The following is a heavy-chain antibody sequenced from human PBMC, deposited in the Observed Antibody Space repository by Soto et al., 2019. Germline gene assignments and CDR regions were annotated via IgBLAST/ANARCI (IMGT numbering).Heavy chain of an antibody. CDR1: GGSFSGYY. CDR3: ASMRRKQQLVLWPLFWFDP. D-gene: IGHD6-13*01. J-gene: IGHJ5*02. V-gene: IGHV4-34*01. Sequence: QVQLQQWGAGLLKPSETLSLTCAVYGGSFSGYYWSWIRQPPGKGLEWIGEINHSGSTNYNPSLKRRVTRSVDTSKTQFSLKLSSVTAADTAVYYCASMRRKQQLVLWPLFWFDPWGQGTLVTVSS. CDR2: INHSGST.